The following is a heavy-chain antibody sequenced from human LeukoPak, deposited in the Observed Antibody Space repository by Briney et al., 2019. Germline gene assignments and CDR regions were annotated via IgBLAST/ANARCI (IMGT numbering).Heavy chain of an antibody. CDR2: IYYSGST. Sequence: SETLSLTCTVSGGSISSDDYYWSWIRQPPGKGRDWLGYIYYSGSTYYNPSLKSRVTISVDTSKHQFSLKLSSVTAADTAVYYCAGDRRYYDILTGYYKVFDYWGQGTLVTVSS. CDR3: AGDRRYYDILTGYYKVFDY. J-gene: IGHJ4*02. V-gene: IGHV4-30-4*02. D-gene: IGHD3-9*01. CDR1: GGSISSDDYY.